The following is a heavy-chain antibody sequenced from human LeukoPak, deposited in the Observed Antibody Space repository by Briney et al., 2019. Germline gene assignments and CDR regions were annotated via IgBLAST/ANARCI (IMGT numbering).Heavy chain of an antibody. J-gene: IGHJ4*02. D-gene: IGHD1-26*01. CDR2: IIPIFGTA. CDR1: GGTFSSYA. Sequence: AASVKVSCKASGGTFSSYAISWVRQAPGQGLEWMGGIIPIFGTANYAQKFQGRVTITTDESTSTAYMELSSLRSEDTAVYYCARKWELHQRGDYFDYWGQGTLVTVSS. CDR3: ARKWELHQRGDYFDY. V-gene: IGHV1-69*05.